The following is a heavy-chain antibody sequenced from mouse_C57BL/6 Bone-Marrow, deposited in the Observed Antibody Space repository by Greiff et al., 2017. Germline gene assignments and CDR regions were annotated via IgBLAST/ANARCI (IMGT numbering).Heavy chain of an antibody. CDR3: ARHNRYSNHQAWFAY. CDR2: ISGGGGNT. D-gene: IGHD2-5*01. V-gene: IGHV5-9*01. CDR1: GFTFSSYT. Sequence: EVKVVESGGGLVKPGGSLKLSCAASGFTFSSYTMSWVRQTPEKRLAWVATISGGGGNTYYPDSVKGRFTISRDNAKNTLYLQMSSLRSEDTALYYCARHNRYSNHQAWFAYWGQGTLVTVSA. J-gene: IGHJ3*01.